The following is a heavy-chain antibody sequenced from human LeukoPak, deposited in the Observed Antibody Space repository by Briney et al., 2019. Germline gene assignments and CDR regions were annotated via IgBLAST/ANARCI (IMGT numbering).Heavy chain of an antibody. CDR2: IYYSGST. Sequence: SETQSLTCTVSGGSISSGGYYWSWIRQHPGKGLEWIGYIYYSGSTYYNPSLKSRVTISVDTSKNQFSLKLSSVTAADTAVYYCAREGYSYDNAFDIWGQGTMVTVSS. V-gene: IGHV4-31*03. D-gene: IGHD5-18*01. CDR1: GGSISSGGYY. CDR3: AREGYSYDNAFDI. J-gene: IGHJ3*02.